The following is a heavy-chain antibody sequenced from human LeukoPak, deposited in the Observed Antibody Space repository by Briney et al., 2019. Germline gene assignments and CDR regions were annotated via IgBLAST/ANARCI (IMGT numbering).Heavy chain of an antibody. J-gene: IGHJ4*02. CDR2: IKTKTDGGTS. CDR3: ARYSSGWYYY. Sequence: GGSLRLSCAASGFTFSYAWMNWVRQAPGKGLEWVGRIKTKTDGGTSDYAAPVKGRFTISRDNSKNTLYLQMSSLRAEDTAVYYCARYSSGWYYYWGQGTLVTVSS. CDR1: GFTFSYAW. D-gene: IGHD6-19*01. V-gene: IGHV3-15*05.